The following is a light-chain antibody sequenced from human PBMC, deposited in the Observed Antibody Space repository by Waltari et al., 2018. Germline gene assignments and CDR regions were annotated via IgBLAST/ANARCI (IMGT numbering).Light chain of an antibody. CDR1: SSNIGSNT. CDR3: AAWDDSLNGWV. J-gene: IGLJ3*02. Sequence: QSVLTQPPSASGTPGQRVTISCSGSSSNIGSNTVNWYQQLPGTAPQLLIYSNNQRPSGVPDRFPGSKSGTSASLAISGLQSEDEADYDCAAWDDSLNGWVFGGGTKLTVL. CDR2: SNN. V-gene: IGLV1-44*01.